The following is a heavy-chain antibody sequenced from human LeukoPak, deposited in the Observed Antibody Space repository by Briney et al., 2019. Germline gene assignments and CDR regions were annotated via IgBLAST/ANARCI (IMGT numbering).Heavy chain of an antibody. V-gene: IGHV3-23*01. CDR3: ATTARVAGA. D-gene: IGHD6-19*01. CDR1: GFISSGSG. J-gene: IGHJ5*02. CDR2: ISASGATT. Sequence: GGSLRLSCAASGFISSGSGMHWVRQAPGRGLESVSVISASGATTFYADPVKGRFTISRDNFKSVLYLEMNSLRAEDTAVYYCATTARVAGAWGQGTLVTVSS.